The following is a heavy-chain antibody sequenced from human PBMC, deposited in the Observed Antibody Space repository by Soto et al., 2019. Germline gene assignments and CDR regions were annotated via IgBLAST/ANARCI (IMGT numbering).Heavy chain of an antibody. CDR2: TNEGSGNT. Sequence: SVKVSCKATGYSFKNYAVHWVRQAPGQRLEWMGFTNEGSGNTRFSQKFQGRISITRDTSASTVYLDLSSLTSEDTAIYYCARDDRSVSGVVTLDHWGPGTLVTVSS. CDR1: GYSFKNYA. CDR3: ARDDRSVSGVVTLDH. D-gene: IGHD3-3*01. V-gene: IGHV1-3*01. J-gene: IGHJ4*02.